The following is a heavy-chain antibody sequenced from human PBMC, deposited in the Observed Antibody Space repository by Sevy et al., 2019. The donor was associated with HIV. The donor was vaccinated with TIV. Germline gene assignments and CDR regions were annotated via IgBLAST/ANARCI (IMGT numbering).Heavy chain of an antibody. D-gene: IGHD3-3*01. CDR2: IYTSGSS. CDR3: ASGRSIYDFWRGYGDYYYYYGMDV. CDR1: GGSISSYY. V-gene: IGHV4-4*07. Sequence: SETLSLTCTVSGGSISSYYWSWIRQPAGKGLEWIGRIYTSGSSNYNPSLKSRVTMSVDTSKNQFSLKLSSVTAADTGVYYCASGRSIYDFWRGYGDYYYYYGMDVWGQGTTVTVSS. J-gene: IGHJ6*02.